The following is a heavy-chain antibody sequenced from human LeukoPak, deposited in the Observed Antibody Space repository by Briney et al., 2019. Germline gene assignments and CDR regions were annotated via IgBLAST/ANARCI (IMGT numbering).Heavy chain of an antibody. D-gene: IGHD3-3*01. CDR3: AKDRGAIFGDQ. Sequence: PGGSLRLSCAASGFTFSTYAMSWVRQAPGKGLEWVSTISNAHITYYADFVKGRFTISRDNSKNTLYLQMSSLRAEDSALYYCAKDRGAIFGDQWGQGTLATVSS. CDR1: GFTFSTYA. CDR2: ISNAHIT. J-gene: IGHJ4*02. V-gene: IGHV3-23*01.